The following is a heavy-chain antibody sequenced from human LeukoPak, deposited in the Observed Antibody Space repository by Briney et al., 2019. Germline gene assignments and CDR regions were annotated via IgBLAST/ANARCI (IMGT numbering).Heavy chain of an antibody. CDR2: FDPEDGET. J-gene: IGHJ5*02. Sequence: GASVKVSCKVSGYTLTELSMHWVRQAPGKGLEWMGGFDPEDGETIYAQKFQGRVTMTEDTSTDTAYMELSSLRSEDTAVYYCARAIIVVVSSWFDPWGQGTLVTVSS. D-gene: IGHD2-2*01. CDR1: GYTLTELS. V-gene: IGHV1-24*01. CDR3: ARAIIVVVSSWFDP.